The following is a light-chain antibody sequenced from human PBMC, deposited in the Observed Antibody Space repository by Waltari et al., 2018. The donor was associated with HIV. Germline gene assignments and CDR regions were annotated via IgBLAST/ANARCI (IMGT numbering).Light chain of an antibody. Sequence: QAVVTQEPSLTVSPGGTVTLTCGPSTGAVTSGPSPYWFQQRPGQAPRTLIHDTSNKHSWTPARFSGSLLGGKAALTLSGAQPEDEAEYYCLLSYGGPRVFGGGTKLTVL. CDR1: TGAVTSGPS. J-gene: IGLJ2*01. CDR2: DTS. V-gene: IGLV7-46*01. CDR3: LLSYGGPRV.